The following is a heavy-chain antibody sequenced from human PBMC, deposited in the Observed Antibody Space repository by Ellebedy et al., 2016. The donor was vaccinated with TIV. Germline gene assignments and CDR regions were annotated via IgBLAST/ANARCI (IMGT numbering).Heavy chain of an antibody. CDR2: ISGSGGST. J-gene: IGHJ4*02. CDR1: GFTFSSYA. D-gene: IGHD6-19*01. V-gene: IGHV3-23*01. Sequence: GGSLRLXXAASGFTFSSYAMSWVRQAPGKGLEWVSAISGSGGSTYYADSVKGRFTISRDNSKNTLYLQMNSLRAEDTAVYYCAREQWLALDYWGQGTLVTVSS. CDR3: AREQWLALDY.